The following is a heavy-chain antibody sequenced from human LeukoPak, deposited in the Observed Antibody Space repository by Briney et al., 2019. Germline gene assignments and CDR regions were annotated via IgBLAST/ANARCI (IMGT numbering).Heavy chain of an antibody. CDR2: IIPIFGTA. D-gene: IGHD3-22*01. CDR1: GGTFSSYA. V-gene: IGHV1-69*13. CDR3: ARKKTYYYDSSPFDY. Sequence: SVNVSCKASGGTFSSYAISWVRQAPGQGLEWMGGIIPIFGTANYAQKFQGRVTITADESTSTAYMELSSLRSEDTAVYYCARKKTYYYDSSPFDYWGQGTLVTVSS. J-gene: IGHJ4*02.